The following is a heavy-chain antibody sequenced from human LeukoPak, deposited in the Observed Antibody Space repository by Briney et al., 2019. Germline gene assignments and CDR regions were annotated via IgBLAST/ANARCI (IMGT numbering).Heavy chain of an antibody. J-gene: IGHJ6*02. V-gene: IGHV3-30*18. CDR1: GFTFSSYG. D-gene: IGHD3-3*01. CDR2: ISYDGSNK. CDR3: AKDVLRFLEWLLSLGMDV. Sequence: GGSLRLSCAASGFTFSSYGMHWVRQAPGKGLEWVAVISYDGSNKYYADSVKGRFTISRDNSKNTLYLQMSSLRAEDTAVYYCAKDVLRFLEWLLSLGMDVWGQGTTVTVSS.